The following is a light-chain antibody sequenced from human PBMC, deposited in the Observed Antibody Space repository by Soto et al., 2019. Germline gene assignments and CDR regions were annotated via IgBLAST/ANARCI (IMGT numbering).Light chain of an antibody. V-gene: IGKV1-39*01. CDR2: AAS. CDR1: QSISRY. J-gene: IGKJ3*01. Sequence: DIQMTQSPSALSASVGDRVTITCRASQSISRYLNWYQQKPGKAPEPLIYAASSLQSGVPSRFSGSGSGTDFTLTIINLQPEDFATYFCQQTYSTLFTFGPGTKVDIK. CDR3: QQTYSTLFT.